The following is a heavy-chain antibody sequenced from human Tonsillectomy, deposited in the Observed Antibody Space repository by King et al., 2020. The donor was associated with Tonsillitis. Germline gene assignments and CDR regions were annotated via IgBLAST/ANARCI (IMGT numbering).Heavy chain of an antibody. CDR3: ARVGDNYGMDV. Sequence: VQLVESGAEVKKPGESLKIPCKGSGYSFTSYWIAWLRQMPGKGLEWVGIIYPGDSESRYSPSFQGQVTISADKSITTAYLQWRSLKASDTAIYYCARVGDNYGMDVWGRGTTVTVSS. CDR2: IYPGDSES. D-gene: IGHD2-21*02. V-gene: IGHV5-51*01. CDR1: GYSFTSYW. J-gene: IGHJ6*02.